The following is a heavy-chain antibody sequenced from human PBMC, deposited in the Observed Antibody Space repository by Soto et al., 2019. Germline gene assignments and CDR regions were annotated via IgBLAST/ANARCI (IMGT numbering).Heavy chain of an antibody. Sequence: GASVKVSCKASGYSFIDYYMHWVRQAPGQGFEWMGRISPKSGGTNYAQKFEGRVTMTWDTSMNTVYMELSRLRSDDSAVYYCARDERSYGEPPFDYWGQGTLVTVSS. CDR2: ISPKSGGT. V-gene: IGHV1-2*02. D-gene: IGHD3-16*01. J-gene: IGHJ4*02. CDR1: GYSFIDYY. CDR3: ARDERSYGEPPFDY.